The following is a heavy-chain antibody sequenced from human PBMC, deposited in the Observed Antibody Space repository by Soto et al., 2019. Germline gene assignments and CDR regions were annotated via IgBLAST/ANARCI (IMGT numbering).Heavy chain of an antibody. CDR3: ARGYCSGGSCQNNWFDP. CDR1: GGSFSGYY. Sequence: SETLSLTCAVYGGSFSGYYWSWIRRPPGKGLEWIGEINHSGSTNYNPSLKSRVTISVDTSKNQFSLKLSSVTAADTAVYYCARGYCSGGSCQNNWFDPWGQGTLVTVSS. D-gene: IGHD2-15*01. V-gene: IGHV4-34*01. J-gene: IGHJ5*02. CDR2: INHSGST.